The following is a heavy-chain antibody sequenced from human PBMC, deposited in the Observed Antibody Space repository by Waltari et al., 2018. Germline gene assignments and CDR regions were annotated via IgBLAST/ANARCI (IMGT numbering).Heavy chain of an antibody. Sequence: QLQLQESGPGLVKPSETLSLTCTVSGGSISSSNYYWGWISQPPGKGLEWIGSIYYSGSTYYNPSLKSRVTISVDTSKNQFYLKLNSVTAADTAVHYCARSGYYDSSGYYWWFDPWGQGTLVTVSS. CDR2: IYYSGST. CDR1: GGSISSSNYY. D-gene: IGHD3-22*01. CDR3: ARSGYYDSSGYYWWFDP. V-gene: IGHV4-39*01. J-gene: IGHJ5*02.